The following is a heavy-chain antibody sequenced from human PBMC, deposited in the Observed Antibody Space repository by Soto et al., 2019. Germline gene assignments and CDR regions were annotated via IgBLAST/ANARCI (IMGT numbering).Heavy chain of an antibody. CDR3: ARVSYCGGGCHFDL. Sequence: HVQLVQSGAEVKRPGSSVKVSCKTSGGIFSNYAISWVRQAPGQGLEWMGGIVPVVITTNYAQKFQGRVTITADESTTTVYTELSSVTSEDTAVYYCARVSYCGGGCHFDLWGQGTLVTVSS. CDR2: IVPVVITT. V-gene: IGHV1-69*12. D-gene: IGHD2-21*02. CDR1: GGIFSNYA. J-gene: IGHJ5*02.